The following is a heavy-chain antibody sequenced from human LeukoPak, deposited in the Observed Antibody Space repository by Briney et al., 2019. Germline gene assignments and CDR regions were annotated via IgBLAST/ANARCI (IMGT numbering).Heavy chain of an antibody. J-gene: IGHJ4*02. CDR1: GYTLTELS. D-gene: IGHD3-22*01. CDR3: ATDLERYYDSSGYYPY. Sequence: GASVKVSCRVSGYTLTELSMHWVRQAPGKGLEWMGGFDPEDGETIYAQKFQGRVTMTEDTSTDTAYMELSSLRSEDTAVYYCATDLERYYDSSGYYPYWGQGTLVTVSS. CDR2: FDPEDGET. V-gene: IGHV1-24*01.